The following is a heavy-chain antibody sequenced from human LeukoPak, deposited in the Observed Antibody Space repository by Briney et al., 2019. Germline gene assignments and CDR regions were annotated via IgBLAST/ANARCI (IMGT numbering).Heavy chain of an antibody. CDR2: INHSGST. Sequence: GSLRLSCAASGFTFSSYAMNWIRQPPGKGLEWIGEINHSGSTNYNPSLKSRVTISVDTSKNQFSLKLSSVTAADTAVYYCARRDYDILTDNYWGQGTLVTVSS. CDR1: GFTFSSYA. D-gene: IGHD3-9*01. J-gene: IGHJ4*02. CDR3: ARRDYDILTDNY. V-gene: IGHV4-34*01.